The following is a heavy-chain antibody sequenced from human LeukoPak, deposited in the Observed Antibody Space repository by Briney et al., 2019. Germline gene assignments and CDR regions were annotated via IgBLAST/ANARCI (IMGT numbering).Heavy chain of an antibody. CDR3: ASGKGERYCSSTSCYFDY. V-gene: IGHV1-18*01. Sequence: GASVKVSCKASGYTFTSYGISWVRQAPGQGLEWMGWISAYNGNTNYAQKLQGRVTMTTDTSTSTAYMELRSLRSDDTAVYYCASGKGERYCSSTSCYFDYWGQGTLVTVSS. J-gene: IGHJ4*02. D-gene: IGHD2-2*01. CDR2: ISAYNGNT. CDR1: GYTFTSYG.